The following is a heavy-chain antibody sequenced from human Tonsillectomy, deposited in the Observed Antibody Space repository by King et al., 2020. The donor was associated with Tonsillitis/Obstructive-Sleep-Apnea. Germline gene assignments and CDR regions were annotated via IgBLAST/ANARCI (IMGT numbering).Heavy chain of an antibody. J-gene: IGHJ4*02. Sequence: TLKESGPTLVKPTQTLTLTCTFSGFSLSTSGVGVGWIRQPPGKALEWLALIYWDDDKRYSPSLKSRLTITKDTSKNQVVLTMTNMDPVDTATYYCAHTIDPYYYGSGSYWDYWGQGTLVTVSS. CDR3: AHTIDPYYYGSGSYWDY. CDR1: GFSLSTSGVG. D-gene: IGHD3-10*01. CDR2: IYWDDDK. V-gene: IGHV2-5*02.